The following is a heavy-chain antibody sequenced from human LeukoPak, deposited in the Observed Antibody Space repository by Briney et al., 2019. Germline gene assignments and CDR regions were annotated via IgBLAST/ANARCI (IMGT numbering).Heavy chain of an antibody. Sequence: GGSLRLSCAASGFAFRSNGMHWVCQAPGKGLEWVAFISYDGNTKYYGDSVRGRFTISRDNSKNTLYLQMNSLRPDDTTVYYCAKDLSTKWSLDYWGQGTLVTVSS. V-gene: IGHV3-30*18. CDR3: AKDLSTKWSLDY. D-gene: IGHD2-2*01. CDR2: ISYDGNTK. CDR1: GFAFRSNG. J-gene: IGHJ4*02.